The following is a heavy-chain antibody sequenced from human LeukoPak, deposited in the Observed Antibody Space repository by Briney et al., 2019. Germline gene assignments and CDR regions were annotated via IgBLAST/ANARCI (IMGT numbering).Heavy chain of an antibody. CDR1: GFTFSDYS. CDR3: ARGGSGNWNAPFDY. J-gene: IGHJ4*02. V-gene: IGHV3-21*01. D-gene: IGHD1-1*01. Sequence: PGGSLRLSCAASGFTFSDYSMNWVRQAPGKGLEWVSSISSSTSSIYYADSVKGRFTISRDNAKNSLYLQMNSLRTEDTAVYYCARGGSGNWNAPFDYWGQGTLVTVSS. CDR2: ISSSTSSI.